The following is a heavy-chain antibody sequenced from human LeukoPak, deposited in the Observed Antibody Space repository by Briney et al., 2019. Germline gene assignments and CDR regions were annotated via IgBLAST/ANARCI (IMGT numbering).Heavy chain of an antibody. CDR1: GFTFSNFG. J-gene: IGHJ4*02. V-gene: IGHV3-30*02. CDR2: IRYDGINK. CDR3: ARDREVDYYDSSGYYSDY. Sequence: QSGGSLRLSCAASGFTFSNFGMHWVRQAPGKGLEWVAFIRYDGINKYYADSVKGRFTISRDNSKSTVYLQMNSLRAEDTAVYYCARDREVDYYDSSGYYSDYWGQGTLVTVSS. D-gene: IGHD3-22*01.